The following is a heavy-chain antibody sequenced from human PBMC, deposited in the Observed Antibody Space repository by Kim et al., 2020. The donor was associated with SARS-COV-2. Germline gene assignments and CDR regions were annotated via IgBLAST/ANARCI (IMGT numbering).Heavy chain of an antibody. J-gene: IGHJ6*02. V-gene: IGHV1-18*01. D-gene: IGHD3-3*02. Sequence: ASVKVSCKASGYTFTSYGISWVRQAPGQGLEWMGWISAYNGNTNYAQKLQGRVTMTTDTSTSTAYMELRSLRSDDTAVYYCARDGVLALTGGREAYYYGMDVWGQGTTVTVSS. CDR2: ISAYNGNT. CDR1: GYTFTSYG. CDR3: ARDGVLALTGGREAYYYGMDV.